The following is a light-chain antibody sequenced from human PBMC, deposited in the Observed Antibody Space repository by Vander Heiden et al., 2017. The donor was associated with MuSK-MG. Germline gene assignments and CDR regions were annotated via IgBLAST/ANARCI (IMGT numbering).Light chain of an antibody. CDR1: QSVSSFY. J-gene: IGKJ1*01. V-gene: IGKV3-20*01. CDR2: GAS. Sequence: EIVLTQSPGTLSLSPGARATLSCRASQSVSSFYLAWYQQKLGQAPRLLIYGASSRATGIPDRCSGSGSGTDFTLTISRLEPEDFAVYYCHQYGSSPRTFGQGTKVEIK. CDR3: HQYGSSPRT.